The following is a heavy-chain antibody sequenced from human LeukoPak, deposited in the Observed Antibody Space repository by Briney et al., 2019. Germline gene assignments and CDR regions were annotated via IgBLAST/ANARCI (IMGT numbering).Heavy chain of an antibody. D-gene: IGHD6-19*01. CDR3: ARDSSSGWYWDWFDP. Sequence: PSETLSLTCTVSGGSISSYYWSWIRQPAGKGLEWTGRIYTSGSTNYNPSLKSRVTMSVDTSKNQFSLKLSSVTAADTAVYYCARDSSSGWYWDWFDPWGQGTLVTVSS. CDR1: GGSISSYY. CDR2: IYTSGST. V-gene: IGHV4-4*07. J-gene: IGHJ5*02.